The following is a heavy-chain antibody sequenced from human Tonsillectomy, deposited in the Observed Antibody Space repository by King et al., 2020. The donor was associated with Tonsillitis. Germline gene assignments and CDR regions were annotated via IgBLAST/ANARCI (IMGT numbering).Heavy chain of an antibody. CDR3: GTMIVVATAEYFQH. Sequence: QLQESGPGLVKPSETLSLTCTVSGGSISSSSYYWGWIRQPPGKGLEWIGSIYYSGSTYYNPSLKSRVTISVDTSTNQFSLKLRSVTAADTAVYYCGTMIVVATAEYFQHWGQGTLVTVSS. D-gene: IGHD3-22*01. J-gene: IGHJ1*01. CDR1: GGSISSSSYY. V-gene: IGHV4-39*07. CDR2: IYYSGST.